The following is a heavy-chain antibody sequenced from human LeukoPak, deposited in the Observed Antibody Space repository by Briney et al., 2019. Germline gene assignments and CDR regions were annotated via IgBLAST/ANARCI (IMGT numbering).Heavy chain of an antibody. CDR3: AKLNDYVWGTQLY. D-gene: IGHD3-16*01. Sequence: ASVKVSCKASGYTFTSYDINWVRQATGQGLEWMGWMNPNSGNTGYAQKFQGRVTITRNTSISTAYMELSSLRSEDTAVYYCAKLNDYVWGTQLYWGQGTLVTVSS. CDR2: MNPNSGNT. CDR1: GYTFTSYD. J-gene: IGHJ4*02. V-gene: IGHV1-8*03.